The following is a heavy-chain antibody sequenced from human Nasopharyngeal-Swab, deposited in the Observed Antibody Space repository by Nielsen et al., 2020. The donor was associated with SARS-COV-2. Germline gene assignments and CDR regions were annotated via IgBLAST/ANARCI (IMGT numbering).Heavy chain of an antibody. J-gene: IGHJ5*02. V-gene: IGHV3-33*01. D-gene: IGHD2-21*02. CDR1: GFTFSNYG. CDR3: ATYGTSATPTA. Sequence: GKSLKISCAASGFTFSNYGMHWVRQAPGKGLEWVALIWYDGTNKYYAASVKGRFTISRDNPKNTVYLQMNSLRAEDTAIYYCATYGTSATPTAWGQGTLVTVSS. CDR2: IWYDGTNK.